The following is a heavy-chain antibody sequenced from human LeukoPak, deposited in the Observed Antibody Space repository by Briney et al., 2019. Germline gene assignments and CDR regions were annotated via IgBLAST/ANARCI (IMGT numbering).Heavy chain of an antibody. D-gene: IGHD6-13*01. Sequence: ASVKVSCKASGYAFTSYDINWVRQATGQGLEWMGWTNPNSGNTGYAQKFQGRVTMTRNTSISTAYMELSSLRSEDTAVYYCARGRRSSSWPYNWFDPWGQGTLVTVSS. J-gene: IGHJ5*02. CDR3: ARGRRSSSWPYNWFDP. V-gene: IGHV1-8*01. CDR1: GYAFTSYD. CDR2: TNPNSGNT.